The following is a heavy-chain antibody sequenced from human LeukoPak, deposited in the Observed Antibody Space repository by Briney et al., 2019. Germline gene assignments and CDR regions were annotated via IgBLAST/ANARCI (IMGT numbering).Heavy chain of an antibody. D-gene: IGHD5-24*01. V-gene: IGHV4-39*01. CDR2: IYYSGST. CDR3: ARLGATIHFDY. Sequence: PSETLSLTCTVSGGSISSSSYYWGWTRQPPGKGLEWIGGIYYSGSTYYNPSLKSRVTISVDTSKNQFSLKLSSVTAADTAVYYCARLGATIHFDYWGQGTLVTVSS. CDR1: GGSISSSSYY. J-gene: IGHJ4*02.